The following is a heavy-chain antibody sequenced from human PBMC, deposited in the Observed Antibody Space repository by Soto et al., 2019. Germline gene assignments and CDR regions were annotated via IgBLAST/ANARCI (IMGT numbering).Heavy chain of an antibody. CDR3: ARGKRITMVRGVYRFDP. V-gene: IGHV4-34*01. Sequence: SLTCAVYGGSFSGYYWSWIRQPPGKGLEWIGEINHSGSTNYNPSLKSRVTISVDTSKNQFSLKLSSVTAADTAVYYCARGKRITMVRGVYRFDPWGQGTLVTVSS. D-gene: IGHD3-10*01. J-gene: IGHJ5*02. CDR2: INHSGST. CDR1: GGSFSGYY.